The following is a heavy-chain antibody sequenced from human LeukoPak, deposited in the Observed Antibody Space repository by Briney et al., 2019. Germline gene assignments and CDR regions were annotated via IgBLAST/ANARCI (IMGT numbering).Heavy chain of an antibody. D-gene: IGHD6-6*01. Sequence: GGSLRLSCAASGFTFINYCMSWVRQAPGKGLEWVANMKQDGSVKYYVDSMKGRFTISRDNAKNSLYLQMSGLRAEDTAVYFCARIGYSSSSFDYWGQGVLVTVYS. J-gene: IGHJ4*02. CDR3: ARIGYSSSSFDY. CDR2: MKQDGSVK. V-gene: IGHV3-7*03. CDR1: GFTFINYC.